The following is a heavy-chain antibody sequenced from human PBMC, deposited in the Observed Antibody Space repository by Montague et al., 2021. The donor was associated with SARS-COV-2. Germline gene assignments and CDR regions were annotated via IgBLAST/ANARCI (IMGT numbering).Heavy chain of an antibody. V-gene: IGHV4-59*08. CDR3: AKHEPFVVVTAIHDTFDI. CDR1: GGPISTYY. Sequence: SETLSLTCTVSGGPISTYYWSWIRQPPGKGLEWIGYIYYSGSTNYNPSLKSRVTISVDTSKNQFSLKLSSVTAADTAVYYCAKHEPFVVVTAIHDTFDIWGQGTMVTVSS. CDR2: IYYSGST. D-gene: IGHD2-21*02. J-gene: IGHJ3*02.